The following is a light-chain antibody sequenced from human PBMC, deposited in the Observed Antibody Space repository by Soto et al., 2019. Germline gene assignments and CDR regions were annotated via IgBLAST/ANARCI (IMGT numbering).Light chain of an antibody. V-gene: IGKV3-15*01. CDR2: GAS. CDR1: QSVSSK. J-gene: IGKJ1*01. CDR3: QQYNNWPGT. Sequence: EMVLTQSPGTLSVSPGERATLSRRASQSVSSKLAWYQQKPGQAPRLLFYGASTGATGIPARFSGSGSETEFTLSISSLQSEDFAVYYCQQYNNWPGTFGQGTKVEIK.